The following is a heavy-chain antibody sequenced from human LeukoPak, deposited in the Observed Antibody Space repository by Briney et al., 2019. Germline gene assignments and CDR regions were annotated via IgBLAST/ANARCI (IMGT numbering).Heavy chain of an antibody. J-gene: IGHJ6*04. CDR3: VKGPAAMPPYYYGMDV. D-gene: IGHD2-2*01. CDR2: ISSNGGST. V-gene: IGHV3-64D*06. Sequence: PGGSLRLSCSASGFTLSSYAMHWVRQAPGKGLEYVSAISSNGGSTYYADSVKGRFTISRDNSKNTLYLQMSSLRAEDTAVYYCVKGPAAMPPYYYGMDVWGKGTTVTVSS. CDR1: GFTLSSYA.